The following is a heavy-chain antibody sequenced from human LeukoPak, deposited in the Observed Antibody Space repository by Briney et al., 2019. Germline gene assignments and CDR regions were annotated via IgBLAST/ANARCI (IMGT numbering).Heavy chain of an antibody. CDR1: GYTFTSYW. D-gene: IGHD3-16*01. V-gene: IGHV5-51*01. CDR3: ARVLTGGSRFSDY. J-gene: IGHJ4*02. CDR2: IYPGDSDT. Sequence: GESLKIPCKGSGYTFTSYWIAWVRPLPGRGLEWMGIIYPGDSDTRYSPSFQGQVTISADKSISTAYLQWSSLKTSDTAMYYCARVLTGGSRFSDYWGQGTLVTVSS.